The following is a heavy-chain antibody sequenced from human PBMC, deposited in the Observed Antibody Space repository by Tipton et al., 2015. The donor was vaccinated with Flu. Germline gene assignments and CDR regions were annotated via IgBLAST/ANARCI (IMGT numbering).Heavy chain of an antibody. CDR3: ARDRPARVSSGWYRAFDI. CDR1: GGSVSSGSYY. CDR2: IYYSGST. D-gene: IGHD6-19*01. V-gene: IGHV4-61*01. J-gene: IGHJ3*02. Sequence: TLSLTCTVSGGSVSSGSYYWSWIRQPPGKGLEWIGYIYYSGSTNYNLSLKSRVTISVDTSKNQFSLKLSSVTAADTAVYYCARDRPARVSSGWYRAFDIWGQGTMVTVSS.